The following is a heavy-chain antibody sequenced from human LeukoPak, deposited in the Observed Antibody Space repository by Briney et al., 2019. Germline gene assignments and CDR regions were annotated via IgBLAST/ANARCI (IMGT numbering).Heavy chain of an antibody. J-gene: IGHJ6*02. V-gene: IGHV4-59*08. CDR3: ARRTGYYYGMDV. Sequence: SETLSLTCTVSGGSLTNYYWSWIRQPPGKGLEWIGYIYNSGSTNYNPSLKSRVTISVDMSKNQFSLKLSSVTAADTAVYYCARRTGYYYGMDVWGQGTTVTVSS. CDR2: IYNSGST. CDR1: GGSLTNYY. D-gene: IGHD3/OR15-3a*01.